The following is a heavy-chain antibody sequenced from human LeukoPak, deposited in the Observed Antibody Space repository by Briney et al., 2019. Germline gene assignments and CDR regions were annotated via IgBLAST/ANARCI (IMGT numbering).Heavy chain of an antibody. D-gene: IGHD4-11*01. Sequence: GGSLRLSCAASGFTFSTSWMSWVRQAPGKGLEWVSVIYSGGSTYYADSVKGRFTISRDNSKNTLYLQMNSLRAEDTAVYYCASSVGDYSNSYFDYWGQGTLVTVSS. CDR3: ASSVGDYSNSYFDY. V-gene: IGHV3-53*01. CDR2: IYSGGST. CDR1: GFTFSTSW. J-gene: IGHJ4*02.